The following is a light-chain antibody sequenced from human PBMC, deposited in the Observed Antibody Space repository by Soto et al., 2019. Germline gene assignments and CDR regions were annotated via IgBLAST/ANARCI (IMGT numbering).Light chain of an antibody. Sequence: QSALTQPASVSGSPGQSITISCTGTSSDVGSYNLVSWYQHHPGKSPKLMIYEVSERPSGVSIRFSGSKSGITASLTISGLQAEDEADYYCCSYAGRTTPYVFGTGTKVTVL. CDR3: CSYAGRTTPYV. V-gene: IGLV2-23*02. J-gene: IGLJ1*01. CDR1: SSDVGSYNL. CDR2: EVS.